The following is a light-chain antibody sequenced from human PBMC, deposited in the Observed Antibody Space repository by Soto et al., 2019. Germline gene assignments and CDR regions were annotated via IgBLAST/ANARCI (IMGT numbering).Light chain of an antibody. Sequence: QSVLTQPPSVSGAPGQRVTISCTGSSSNIGAGYDVHWYRQLPGTAPKLMIYEVSKRPSGVPDRFSGSKSGNTASLTVSGLQAEDEADYYCSSYAGSNNVFGTGTKVTVL. CDR3: SSYAGSNNV. CDR1: SSNIGAGYD. CDR2: EVS. J-gene: IGLJ1*01. V-gene: IGLV1-40*01.